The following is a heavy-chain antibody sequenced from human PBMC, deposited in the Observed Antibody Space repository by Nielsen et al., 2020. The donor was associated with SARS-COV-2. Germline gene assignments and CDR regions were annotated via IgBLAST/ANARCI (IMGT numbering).Heavy chain of an antibody. V-gene: IGHV3-74*01. CDR2: INSDGSKA. CDR3: VRVRDDGYYYDTGPFDH. CDR1: GFTFSNYG. J-gene: IGHJ4*02. Sequence: GESLKISCADSGFTFSNYGMNWVRQIPGRGLAWVAHINSDGSKANYAESVKGRFTISRDNAENTQYLHMNSLRADDTAVYYCVRVRDDGYYYDTGPFDHWGQGTLVTVSS. D-gene: IGHD3-16*01.